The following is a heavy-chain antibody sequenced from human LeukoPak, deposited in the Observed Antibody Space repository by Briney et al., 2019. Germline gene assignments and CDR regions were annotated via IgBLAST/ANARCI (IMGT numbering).Heavy chain of an antibody. J-gene: IGHJ5*02. V-gene: IGHV1-69*13. CDR3: AREDGDYKYWFDP. CDR2: IIPIFGTA. D-gene: IGHD4-17*01. CDR1: GGTFSSYA. Sequence: SVKVSCKASGGTFSSYANSWVRQAPGQGLEWMGGIIPIFGTANYAQKFQGRVTITADESTSTAYMELSSLRSEDTAVYYCAREDGDYKYWFDPWGQGTLVTVSS.